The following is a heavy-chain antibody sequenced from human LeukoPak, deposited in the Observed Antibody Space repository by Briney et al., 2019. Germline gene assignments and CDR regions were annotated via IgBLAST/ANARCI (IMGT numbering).Heavy chain of an antibody. CDR3: TRGGTMDV. V-gene: IGHV3-7*01. CDR2: INRDGSEK. Sequence: GGSLRLSCEASGFAFSVYWMTWVRQAPGKGLEWVANINRDGSEKNYVDSVKGRFTISRDNAKKSLYLQMSSLRVEDTAVYFCTRGGTMDVWGNGTTVTGSS. J-gene: IGHJ6*03. CDR1: GFAFSVYW.